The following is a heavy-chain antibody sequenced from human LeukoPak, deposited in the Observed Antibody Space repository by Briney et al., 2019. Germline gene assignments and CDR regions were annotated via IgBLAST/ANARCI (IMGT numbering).Heavy chain of an antibody. D-gene: IGHD6-13*01. CDR3: AREAAAGDDAFDI. CDR1: GDSISGYY. CDR2: IHYSGTT. Sequence: SETLSLTCTVSGDSISGYYWSWIRQSPVRGLEFIGYIHYSGTTTYNPSLKSRVTISVDTSKNQFSLKMNSVTAADTAVYYCAREAAAGDDAFDIWGQGTMVTVSS. J-gene: IGHJ3*02. V-gene: IGHV4-59*08.